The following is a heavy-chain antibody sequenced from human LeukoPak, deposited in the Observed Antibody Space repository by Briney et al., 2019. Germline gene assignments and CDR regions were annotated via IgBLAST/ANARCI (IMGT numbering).Heavy chain of an antibody. Sequence: EASVKVSCKASGYTFTSYGISWVRQAPGQGLEWMGWISAYNGNTNYAQKLQGRVTMTTDTSTSTAYMELRSLRSDDTAVFYCARHPTRYDILTGSAYYFDYWGQGTLVTVSS. V-gene: IGHV1-18*04. D-gene: IGHD3-9*01. J-gene: IGHJ4*02. CDR2: ISAYNGNT. CDR1: GYTFTSYG. CDR3: ARHPTRYDILTGSAYYFDY.